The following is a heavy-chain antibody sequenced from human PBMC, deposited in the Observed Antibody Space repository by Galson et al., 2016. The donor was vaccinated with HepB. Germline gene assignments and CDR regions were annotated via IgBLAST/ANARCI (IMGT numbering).Heavy chain of an antibody. CDR1: GGSLNSYNW. CDR3: ADGALSRY. Sequence: SETLSLTCAVSGGSLNSYNWWSWVRQPPGKGLEWIGSAYYSGSTTYSPSLKSRVTISVDMSSNQFSLKLRSVTAADTAIYYCADGALSRYWGQGISVAVSS. CDR2: AYYSGST. J-gene: IGHJ4*02. V-gene: IGHV4-4*02.